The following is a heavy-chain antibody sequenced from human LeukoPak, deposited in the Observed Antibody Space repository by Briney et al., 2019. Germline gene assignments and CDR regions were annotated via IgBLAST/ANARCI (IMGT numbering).Heavy chain of an antibody. Sequence: GASVKVSCKASGYTFTSYYIHWVRQAPGQGLAWMGMIAPTGGTTTYAQNFQGRVSMTRDTSTSTVYMELSSLRSEDTAVYYCARDRSGYYFDYWGQGTLVTVSS. D-gene: IGHD3-22*01. CDR3: ARDRSGYYFDY. CDR2: IAPTGGTT. V-gene: IGHV1-46*01. J-gene: IGHJ4*02. CDR1: GYTFTSYY.